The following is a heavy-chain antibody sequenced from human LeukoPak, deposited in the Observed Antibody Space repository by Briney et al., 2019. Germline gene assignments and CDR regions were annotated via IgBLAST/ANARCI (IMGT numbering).Heavy chain of an antibody. J-gene: IGHJ4*02. D-gene: IGHD3-10*01. Sequence: ASVKVSCKASGGTFSSYAISWVRQAPGQGLEWMGWVNPNSGGTNYAQKFQGRVTMTRDTSISTVYMELSRLRSDDTAIYYCARDLDYYGSGSYYLLDYWGQGTLVTVSS. CDR2: VNPNSGGT. CDR1: GGTFSSYA. V-gene: IGHV1-2*02. CDR3: ARDLDYYGSGSYYLLDY.